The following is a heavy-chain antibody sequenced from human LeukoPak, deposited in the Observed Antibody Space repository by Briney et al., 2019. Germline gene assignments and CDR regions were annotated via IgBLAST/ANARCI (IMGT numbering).Heavy chain of an antibody. J-gene: IGHJ6*02. V-gene: IGHV3-30-3*01. CDR1: GFTFSMYA. D-gene: IGHD1-26*01. CDR3: ARGDLPHVVMAATIWDYNYYGMDV. Sequence: GGSLRLSCEASGFTFSMYAMHWVRQAPGKGLAWMAIISYDGNSEFYAGSVKGRFTVSRDNAKNTMYLEMKNVRPDDTAVYYCARGDLPHVVMAATIWDYNYYGMDVWGQGTTVTVSS. CDR2: ISYDGNSE.